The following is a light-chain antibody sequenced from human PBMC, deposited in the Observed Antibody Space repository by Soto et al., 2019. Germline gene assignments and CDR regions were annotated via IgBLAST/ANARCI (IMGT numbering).Light chain of an antibody. CDR3: SAYTARSTLV. J-gene: IGLJ3*02. CDR1: SIDVGGYDF. CDR2: EVR. Sequence: QSVLTHPRSVSGSPGQSVTISCTGTSIDVGGYDFVSWHQQHPGKAPKLIIYEVRNRPSGISSRFSGSRSGNTASLTISGLQSEDEGDYYCSAYTARSTLVFGGGTKVTVL. V-gene: IGLV2-14*01.